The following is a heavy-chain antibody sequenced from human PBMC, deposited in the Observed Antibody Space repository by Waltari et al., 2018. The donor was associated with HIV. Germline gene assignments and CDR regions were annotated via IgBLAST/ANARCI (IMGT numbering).Heavy chain of an antibody. V-gene: IGHV4-34*01. CDR1: GGSFSGYY. CDR3: ARLYGRDSSGYYSYYYHGRDV. Sequence: QVQLQQWGAGILKPSETLSLTCAVYGGSFSGYYWSWIRQSPGRGLEWIGEINHNEITNYNPSLKSRVTISVDPSKNQFSLKLSSVTAADTAIYYCARLYGRDSSGYYSYYYHGRDVWGQGTTVTVSS. CDR2: INHNEIT. D-gene: IGHD3-22*01. J-gene: IGHJ6*02.